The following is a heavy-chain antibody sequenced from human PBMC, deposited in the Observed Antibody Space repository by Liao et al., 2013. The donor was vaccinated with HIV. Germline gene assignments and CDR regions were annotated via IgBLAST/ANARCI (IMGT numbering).Heavy chain of an antibody. CDR1: GGSISSYY. V-gene: IGHV4-59*01. J-gene: IGHJ4*02. D-gene: IGHD3-9*01. CDR2: IYYSGST. Sequence: QVQLQESGPGLVKPSETLSLTCTVSGGSISSYYWSWIRQPPGKGLEWIGYIYYSGSTNYNPSLKSRVTISVDTSKNQFSLKLSSVTAADTAVYYCASSPFHDIFYYFDYWGQGTLVTVSS. CDR3: ASSPFHDIFYYFDY.